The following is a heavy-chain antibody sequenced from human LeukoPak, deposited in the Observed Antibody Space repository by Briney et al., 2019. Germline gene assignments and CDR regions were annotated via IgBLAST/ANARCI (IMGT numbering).Heavy chain of an antibody. CDR3: AKVLSGCDACAVDY. CDR1: GFTFSSYA. Sequence: GGSLRLSCVASGFTFSSYAMSWVRQPPGKGLEWVSSLGGINGYTYYADSVKGRFSISRDNSKNTLYLQMNSLRAEDTALYYGAKVLSGCDACAVDYWGRGTLVTVSS. V-gene: IGHV3-23*01. J-gene: IGHJ4*02. CDR2: LGGINGYT. D-gene: IGHD2-2*01.